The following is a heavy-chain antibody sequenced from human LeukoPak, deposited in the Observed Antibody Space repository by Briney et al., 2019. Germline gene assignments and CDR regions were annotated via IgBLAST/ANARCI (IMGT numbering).Heavy chain of an antibody. J-gene: IGHJ6*02. V-gene: IGHV1-8*01. Sequence: ASVKVSCKASGYTFTSYDINWVRQATGQGLEWMGRMNPNGGNTGYPQKFQGRVTMTRNTSISTAYMELSSLRSEDTAVYYCARVGGGSSFVYYYYGMDVWGQGTTVTVSS. CDR2: MNPNGGNT. D-gene: IGHD6-6*01. CDR3: ARVGGGSSFVYYYYGMDV. CDR1: GYTFTSYD.